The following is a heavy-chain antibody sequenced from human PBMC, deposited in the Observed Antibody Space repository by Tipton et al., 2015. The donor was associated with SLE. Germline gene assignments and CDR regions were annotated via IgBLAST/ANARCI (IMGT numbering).Heavy chain of an antibody. Sequence: QSGPEVKKPGASVKVSCKASGYTFTSYDINWARQATGQGLEWMGWMDPNSGNTGYAQKFQGRVTMTRNTSISTAYMELSSLRSEDTAVYYCARAWIAVQEGDYWGQGPLITVSS. CDR3: ARAWIAVQEGDY. D-gene: IGHD6-19*01. J-gene: IGHJ4*02. CDR1: GYTFTSYD. CDR2: MDPNSGNT. V-gene: IGHV1-8*01.